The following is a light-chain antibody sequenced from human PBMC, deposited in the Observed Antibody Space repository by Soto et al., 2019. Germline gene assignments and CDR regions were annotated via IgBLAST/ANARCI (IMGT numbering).Light chain of an antibody. J-gene: IGKJ4*01. CDR2: DSS. CDR3: QQRSVWPLN. V-gene: IGKV3-11*01. CDR1: QSVSSY. Sequence: EVGLSRFPATLSLSPGDGATLSCRASQSVSSYLAWYQQKRGQAPRLLIYDSSNRATGIPARFSGSGSGTDFSLIISSLEPEDFAVYYCQQRSVWPLNFGGGTKVYIK.